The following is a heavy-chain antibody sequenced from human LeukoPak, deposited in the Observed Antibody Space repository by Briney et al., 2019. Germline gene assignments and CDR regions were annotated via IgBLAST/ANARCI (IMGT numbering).Heavy chain of an antibody. V-gene: IGHV3-48*03. CDR1: GFTFSSYE. J-gene: IGHJ4*02. CDR3: ARDLGTSGYYFDY. CDR2: ISSGSRTI. Sequence: PGGSLRLSCAASGFTFSSYEMNWVRQAPGKGLEWVSYISSGSRTIYYADSVKGRFTISRDNAKNSLYLQMSSLRDEDTAVYYCARDLGTSGYYFDYWGQGTLVTVSS. D-gene: IGHD3-22*01.